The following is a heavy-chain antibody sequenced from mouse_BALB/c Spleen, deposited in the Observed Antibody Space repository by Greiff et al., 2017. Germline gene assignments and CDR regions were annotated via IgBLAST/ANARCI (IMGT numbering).Heavy chain of an antibody. CDR3: ARRGDGYAMDY. V-gene: IGHV5-9-3*01. CDR2: ISSGGSYT. Sequence: EVKLVESGGGLVKPGGSLKLSCAASGFTFSSYAMSWVRQTPEKRLEWVATISSGGSYTYYPDSVKGRFTISRDNAKNTLYLQMSSLRSEDTAMYYCARRGDGYAMDYWGQGTSVTVSS. J-gene: IGHJ4*01. CDR1: GFTFSSYA.